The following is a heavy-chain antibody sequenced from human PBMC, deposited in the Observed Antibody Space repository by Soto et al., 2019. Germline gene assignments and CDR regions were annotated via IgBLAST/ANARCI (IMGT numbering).Heavy chain of an antibody. Sequence: QITLKESGPTLVKPTQTLTLTCTFSGFSLSTSGVGVGWIRQPPGKALEWLALIYWDDDKRYSPSLKSRLTVTKDTSKNQVVLTMTTMDPVDTATDYCAHSRPPGGDGAYWGQGTLVTVSS. V-gene: IGHV2-5*02. D-gene: IGHD2-21*01. CDR2: IYWDDDK. J-gene: IGHJ4*02. CDR3: AHSRPPGGDGAY. CDR1: GFSLSTSGVG.